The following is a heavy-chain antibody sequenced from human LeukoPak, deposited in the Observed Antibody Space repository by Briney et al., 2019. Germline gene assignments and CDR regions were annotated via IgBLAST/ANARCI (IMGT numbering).Heavy chain of an antibody. D-gene: IGHD2-2*01. J-gene: IGHJ3*02. CDR1: GDSISNYY. CDR2: ISYSGST. V-gene: IGHV4-59*12. Sequence: SETLSLTCTVSGDSISNYYWSWIRQPPGKGLEWIGYISYSGSTNYSPSLKSRVTISVDTSKNQFSLKLSSVTAADTAVYYCASPLGYCSSTSCRAFDIWGQGTMVTVSS. CDR3: ASPLGYCSSTSCRAFDI.